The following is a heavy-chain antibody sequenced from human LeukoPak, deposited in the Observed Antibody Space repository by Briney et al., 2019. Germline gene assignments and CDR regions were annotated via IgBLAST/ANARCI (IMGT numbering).Heavy chain of an antibody. V-gene: IGHV3-7*01. J-gene: IGHJ6*04. CDR1: EFSFRSYW. D-gene: IGHD3-10*02. CDR3: AELGITMIGGV. CDR2: INQDGSET. Sequence: GGSLRLSCVGSEFSFRSYWMSWVRQAPGKGLEWVANINQDGSETYYVDSVKGRFTISRDNAKDSLYLQMNSLRAEDTAVYYCAELGITMIGGVWGKGTTVTISS.